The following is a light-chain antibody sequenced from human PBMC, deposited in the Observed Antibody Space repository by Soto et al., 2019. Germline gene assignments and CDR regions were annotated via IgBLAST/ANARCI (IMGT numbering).Light chain of an antibody. CDR3: QQYNAYSQA. J-gene: IGKJ1*01. CDR1: ESVSRW. V-gene: IGKV1-5*03. Sequence: DIQKTRSPSTLSASVGDRVTVTCRASESVSRWLAWYQQKPGRTPKLLIYQASTLETGVPSRFSDSGSGTEYTHTISSLQPDDFATYDCQQYNAYSQAFGQGTKEQIK. CDR2: QAS.